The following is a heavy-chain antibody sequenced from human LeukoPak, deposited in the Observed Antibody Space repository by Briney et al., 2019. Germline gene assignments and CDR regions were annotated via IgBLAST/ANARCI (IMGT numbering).Heavy chain of an antibody. CDR3: ARQSARTWYMDYSDY. CDR2: VYLGDSDT. J-gene: IGHJ4*02. Sequence: GESLKISCQVSGFPLRSYWIAWVRQMPGKGLEWMGIVYLGDSDTKYSPSFRGQVTISADRSTNTAYLQWDSLRASDTGIYYCARQSARTWYMDYSDYWGQGTLVSVSS. V-gene: IGHV5-51*01. D-gene: IGHD1-14*01. CDR1: GFPLRSYW.